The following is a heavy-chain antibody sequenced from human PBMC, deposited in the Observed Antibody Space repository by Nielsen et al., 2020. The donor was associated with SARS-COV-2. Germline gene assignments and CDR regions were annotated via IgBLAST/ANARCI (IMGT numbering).Heavy chain of an antibody. D-gene: IGHD1-1*01. CDR3: ARDLVAPGNPDYYDYGLDV. CDR2: IYVGGNK. V-gene: IGHV3-66*01. CDR1: GFTVSANY. J-gene: IGHJ6*02. Sequence: GGSLRLSCAASGFTVSANYIAWVRQAPGKGLEWISSIYVGGNKYYADSVRGRFTISRDTSKNTVYLQMSSLRADDTALYYCARDLVAPGNPDYYDYGLDVWGQGTSVTVFS.